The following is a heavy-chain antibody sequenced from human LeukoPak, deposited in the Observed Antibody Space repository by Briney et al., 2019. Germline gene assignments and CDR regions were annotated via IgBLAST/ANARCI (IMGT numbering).Heavy chain of an antibody. CDR3: ARTYYYGSGSYSVFDY. D-gene: IGHD3-10*01. J-gene: IGHJ4*02. CDR1: GGSISSYY. V-gene: IGHV4-59*08. CDR2: IYYSGST. Sequence: SETLSLTCTVSGGSISSYYWSWIRQPPGKRLEWIGYIYYSGSTNYNPSVKSRVTISVDTSKNQFSLKLSSVTAADTAVYYCARTYYYGSGSYSVFDYWGQGTLVTVSS.